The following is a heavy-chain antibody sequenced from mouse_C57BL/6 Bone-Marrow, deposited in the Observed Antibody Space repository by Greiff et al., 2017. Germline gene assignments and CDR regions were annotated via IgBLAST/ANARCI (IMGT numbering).Heavy chain of an antibody. CDR1: GYTFTSYW. D-gene: IGHD1-1*01. J-gene: IGHJ2*01. Sequence: VKLVESGAELAKPGASVQLSCKASGYTFTSYWMHWVKQRPGQGLEWIGYINPSSGYPKYNQKFKDKATLTADKSSRTAYMQLRSLTYEDSAVYYCARRYYGSDYFDYWGQGTTLTVSS. V-gene: IGHV1-7*01. CDR3: ARRYYGSDYFDY. CDR2: INPSSGYP.